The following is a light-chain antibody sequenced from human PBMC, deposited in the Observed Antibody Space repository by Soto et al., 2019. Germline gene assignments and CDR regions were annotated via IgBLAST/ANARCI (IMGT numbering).Light chain of an antibody. CDR1: QSVRSN. J-gene: IGKJ2*01. CDR3: QQYNNWPPYT. CDR2: DTS. Sequence: IVMTQSPATLSVSPGERATLSCRASQSVRSNLAWYQQKPVQAPRLLVYDTSTRATGIPARFSGSGSGTEFTLTISSLQSEDFAVYYCQQYNNWPPYTFGQGTKLEIK. V-gene: IGKV3D-15*01.